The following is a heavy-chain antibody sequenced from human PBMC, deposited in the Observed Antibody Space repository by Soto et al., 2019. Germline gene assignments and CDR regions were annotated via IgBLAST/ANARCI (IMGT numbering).Heavy chain of an antibody. CDR1: GGSISSYY. CDR3: ARDHFVGYCSGGSCSRGFAFDI. D-gene: IGHD2-15*01. J-gene: IGHJ3*02. CDR2: IYYSGST. Sequence: SETLSLTCAVSGGSISSYYWSWIRQPPGKGLEWIGYIYYSGSTNYNPSLKSRVTISVDTSKNQFSLKLSSVTAADTAVYYCARDHFVGYCSGGSCSRGFAFDIWCQGTMVTVSS. V-gene: IGHV4-59*01.